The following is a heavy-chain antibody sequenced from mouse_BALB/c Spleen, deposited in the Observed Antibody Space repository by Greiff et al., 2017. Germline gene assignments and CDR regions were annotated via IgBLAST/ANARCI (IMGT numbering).Heavy chain of an antibody. V-gene: IGHV7-3*02. D-gene: IGHD2-4*01. CDR2: IRSKANGYTT. CDR1: GFTFTDYY. J-gene: IGHJ3*01. Sequence: EVQGVESGGGLVQPGGSLRLSCATSGFTFTDYYMSWVRQPPGKALEWLGFIRSKANGYTTDYSASVKGRFTISGDISQSILYLQMNTLRPEDSATYYCARGTMITMDFAYWGQGTLVTVSA. CDR3: ARGTMITMDFAY.